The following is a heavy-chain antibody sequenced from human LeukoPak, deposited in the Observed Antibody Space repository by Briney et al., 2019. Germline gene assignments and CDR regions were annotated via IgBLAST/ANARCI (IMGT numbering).Heavy chain of an antibody. CDR1: GGSISSGSYY. V-gene: IGHV4-39*01. Sequence: NPSETLSLTCTVSGGSISSGSYYWGWIRQPPGKGLEYIGSIYYSGSTYYNPSLKSRFTISVDTSKNQFSLKLSSVTAADTALYYCARHEDIVTPFDYWGQGTLVTVSS. CDR3: ARHEDIVTPFDY. D-gene: IGHD2-15*01. CDR2: IYYSGST. J-gene: IGHJ4*02.